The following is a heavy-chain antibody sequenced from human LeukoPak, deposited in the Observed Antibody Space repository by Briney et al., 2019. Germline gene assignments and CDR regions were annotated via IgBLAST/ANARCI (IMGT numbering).Heavy chain of an antibody. J-gene: IGHJ3*02. CDR2: ISSSGSTI. V-gene: IGHV3-48*04. CDR3: AGHYYDSSGYKHAFDI. CDR1: GFTFSSYW. Sequence: GGSLRLSCAASGFTFSSYWMNWVRQAPGKGLEWVSYISSSGSTIYYADSVKGRFTISRDNAKNSLYLQMNSLRAEDTAVYYCAGHYYDSSGYKHAFDIWGQGTMVTVSS. D-gene: IGHD3-22*01.